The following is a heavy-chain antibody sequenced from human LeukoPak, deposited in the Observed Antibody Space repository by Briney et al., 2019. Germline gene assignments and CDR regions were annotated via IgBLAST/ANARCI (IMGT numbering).Heavy chain of an antibody. V-gene: IGHV1-8*01. D-gene: IGHD3-22*01. CDR1: GYTFTSYD. J-gene: IGHJ4*02. CDR2: MNPNSGNT. CDR3: ARALRGGETHYDSSGYYLDY. Sequence: ASVKVSCKAPGYTFTSYDINWVRQATGQGLEWMGWMNPNSGNTGYAQKFQGRVTMTRNTSISTAYMELSSLRSEDTAVHYCARALRGGETHYDSSGYYLDYWGQGTLVTVSS.